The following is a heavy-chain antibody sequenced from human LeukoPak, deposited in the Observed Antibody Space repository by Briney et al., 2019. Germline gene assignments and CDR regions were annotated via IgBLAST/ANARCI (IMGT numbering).Heavy chain of an antibody. CDR1: GYSISGGYY. CDR2: IYHSGST. V-gene: IGHV4-38-2*01. Sequence: SETLSLTCAVSGYSISGGYYWGWIRQPPGKGLEWIGSIYHSGSTYYNPSLKSRVTISVDTSKNQFSLKLSSVTAANTAVYYCARYLGSSKFDYWGQGTLVTVSS. CDR3: ARYLGSSKFDY. J-gene: IGHJ4*02. D-gene: IGHD6-13*01.